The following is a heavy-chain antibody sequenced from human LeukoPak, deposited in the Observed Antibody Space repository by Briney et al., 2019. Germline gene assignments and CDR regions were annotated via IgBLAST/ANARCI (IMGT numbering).Heavy chain of an antibody. D-gene: IGHD2-21*01. CDR1: GGSISSGGYY. V-gene: IGHV4-31*03. CDR3: AREGIPDWFDP. J-gene: IGHJ5*02. Sequence: SETLSLTCTVSGGSISSGGYYWSWIRQHPGKGLEWIGYIYYSGSTYYNPSLKSRVTISVDTSKNQFSLKLSSVTAADTAVYYCAREGIPDWFDPWGQGTPVTVSS. CDR2: IYYSGST.